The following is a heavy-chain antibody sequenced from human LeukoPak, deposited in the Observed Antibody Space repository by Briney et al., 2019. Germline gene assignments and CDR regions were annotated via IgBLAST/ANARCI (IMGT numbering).Heavy chain of an antibody. CDR2: IWYDGSNK. V-gene: IGHV3-33*08. Sequence: PGGSLRLSCAASGFTFSSYGMHWVRQAPGKGLEWVAVIWYDGSNKYYADSVKGRFTISRDNSKNTLYLQMNSLRAEDTAVYYCAREEMDYYGSGSFDYWGQGTLVTVFS. J-gene: IGHJ4*02. D-gene: IGHD3-10*01. CDR3: AREEMDYYGSGSFDY. CDR1: GFTFSSYG.